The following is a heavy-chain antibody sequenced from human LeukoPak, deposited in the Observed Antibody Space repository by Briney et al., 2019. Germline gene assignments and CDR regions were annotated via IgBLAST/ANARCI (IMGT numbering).Heavy chain of an antibody. CDR2: VYYSGST. D-gene: IGHD3-22*01. CDR1: GGSMNNYY. V-gene: IGHV4-59*01. CDR3: ARGGTPITMIVVESNWFDP. Sequence: PSETLSLTCSVSGGSMNNYYWSWIRKPPGKGLEWIGNVYYSGSTDSNPSLKSRVTMSVDTSKNQFSMKLSSVTAADTAVYYCARGGTPITMIVVESNWFDPWGQGTRVTVSS. J-gene: IGHJ5*02.